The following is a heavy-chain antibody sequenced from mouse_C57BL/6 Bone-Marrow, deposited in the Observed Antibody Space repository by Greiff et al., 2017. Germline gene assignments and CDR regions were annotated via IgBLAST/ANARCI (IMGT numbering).Heavy chain of an antibody. Sequence: QVQLQQPGAELVRPGTSVKLSCKASGYTFTSYWMHWVKQRPGQGLEWIGVIDPSDSYTNYNQKFKGKATLTVDTSSSTAYMQLSSLTSEDSAVYYCARSPYDGYYYYAMDYWGQGTSVTVSS. V-gene: IGHV1-59*01. CDR1: GYTFTSYW. J-gene: IGHJ4*01. CDR2: IDPSDSYT. CDR3: ARSPYDGYYYYAMDY. D-gene: IGHD2-3*01.